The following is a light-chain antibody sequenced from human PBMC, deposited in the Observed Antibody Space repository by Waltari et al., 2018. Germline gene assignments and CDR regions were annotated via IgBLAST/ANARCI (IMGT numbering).Light chain of an antibody. CDR1: QSFGNND. J-gene: IGKJ3*01. CDR2: GSA. V-gene: IGKV3-20*01. CDR3: QYYGDSPFT. Sequence: EIVLTQSPGTLSMSPGERATLSCRARQSFGNNDLAWYQKKPGQAPRLLMYGSASRAPGIPDRFSGSGSGTDFTLTISRLEPEDFAVYFCQYYGDSPFTFGPGTKVDLK.